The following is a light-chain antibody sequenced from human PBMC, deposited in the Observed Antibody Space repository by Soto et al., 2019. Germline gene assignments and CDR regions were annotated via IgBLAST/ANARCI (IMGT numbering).Light chain of an antibody. V-gene: IGKV1-12*01. J-gene: IGKJ4*01. Sequence: DVHMTQSPSSVSASVGAIVTITCRASQDISTWLAWYQQKPGKAPKVLIFAASNLHGGVPSRFSGSGSGTDFTLTNSSLQPEDFATYYWQQATDFSLIFGEGTKVEIK. CDR2: AAS. CDR1: QDISTW. CDR3: QQATDFSLI.